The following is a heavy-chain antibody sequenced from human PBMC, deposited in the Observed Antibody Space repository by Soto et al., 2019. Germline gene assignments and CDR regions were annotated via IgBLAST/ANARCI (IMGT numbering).Heavy chain of an antibody. CDR3: ARDMAIAAAGGYVGWFDP. Sequence: GASVKVSCKASGYTFTSYGISWVRQAPGQGLEWMGWISAYNGNTNYAQKLQGRVTMTTDTSTSTAYMELRSLRSDDTAVYYCARDMAIAAAGGYVGWFDPWGQGTLVTAPQ. J-gene: IGHJ5*02. CDR2: ISAYNGNT. V-gene: IGHV1-18*01. CDR1: GYTFTSYG. D-gene: IGHD6-13*01.